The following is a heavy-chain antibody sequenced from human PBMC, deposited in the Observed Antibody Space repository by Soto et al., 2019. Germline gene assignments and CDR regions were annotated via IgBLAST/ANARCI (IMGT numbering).Heavy chain of an antibody. J-gene: IGHJ4*02. CDR2: INAGNGNT. Sequence: ASVKVSSKASGYTFTSYAMHWVRQAPGQRLEWMGWINAGNGNTKYSQKFQGRVTITRDTSASTAYMELSSLRSEDTAVYYCASGCSSTSCLDYWGQGTLVTVSS. CDR3: ASGCSSTSCLDY. D-gene: IGHD2-2*01. CDR1: GYTFTSYA. V-gene: IGHV1-3*01.